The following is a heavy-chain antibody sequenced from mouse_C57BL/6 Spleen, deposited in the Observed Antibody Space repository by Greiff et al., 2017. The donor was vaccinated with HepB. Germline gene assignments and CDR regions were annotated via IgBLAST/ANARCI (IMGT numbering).Heavy chain of an antibody. J-gene: IGHJ2*01. CDR2: INPNYGTT. D-gene: IGHD1-1*01. CDR1: GYSFTDYN. Sequence: EVQLQESGPELVKPGASVKISCKASGYSFTDYNMNWVKQSNGKSLEWIGVINPNYGTTSYNQKFKGKATLTVDQSSSTAYMQLNSLTSEDSAVYYCARMGDYGSSPDFDYWGQGTTLTVSS. CDR3: ARMGDYGSSPDFDY. V-gene: IGHV1-39*01.